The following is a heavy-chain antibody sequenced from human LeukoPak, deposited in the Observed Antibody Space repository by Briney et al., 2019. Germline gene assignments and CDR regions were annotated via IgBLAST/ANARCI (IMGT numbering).Heavy chain of an antibody. CDR2: ISAYNGNT. D-gene: IGHD2-2*02. V-gene: IGHV1-18*01. CDR3: ARAIGGGCSSTSCYTFFDY. Sequence: ASVKVSCXASGYTFTSYGISWVRQAHGQGLEWMGWISAYNGNTNYAQKLQGRVTMTTDTSTSTAYMELRSLRSDDTAVYYCARAIGGGCSSTSCYTFFDYWGQGTLVTVSS. CDR1: GYTFTSYG. J-gene: IGHJ4*02.